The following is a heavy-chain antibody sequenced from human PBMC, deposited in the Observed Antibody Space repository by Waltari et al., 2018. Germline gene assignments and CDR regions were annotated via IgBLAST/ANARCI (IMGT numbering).Heavy chain of an antibody. V-gene: IGHV1-69*05. CDR3: ARGGLYGQQLLESAFEI. Sequence: QVQLVQSGAELKKPGSSVKVSCKASGGSFSTYAITWVRQAPGQGLEWLGGIIPRFGTANNAQKIQDRVTSITDESMTTAYMELSSLTSEDTAVYYCARGGLYGQQLLESAFEIWGQGTKVTVSS. D-gene: IGHD6-13*01. CDR2: IIPRFGTA. J-gene: IGHJ3*02. CDR1: GGSFSTYA.